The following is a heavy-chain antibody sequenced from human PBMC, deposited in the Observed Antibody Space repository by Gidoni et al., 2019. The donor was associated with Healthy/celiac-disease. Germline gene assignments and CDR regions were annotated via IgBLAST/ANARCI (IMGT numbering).Heavy chain of an antibody. CDR3: ARAPPARYCSSTSCSWYFDY. CDR2: INPNSGGT. Sequence: QVQLVQSGAEVKKPGASVKVSCKASGYTFTGYYMHWVRQAPGQGLEWMGWINPNSGGTNYAQKFQGRVTMTRDTSISTAYMELSRLRSDDTAVYYCARAPPARYCSSTSCSWYFDYWGQGTLVTVSS. CDR1: GYTFTGYY. V-gene: IGHV1-2*02. J-gene: IGHJ4*02. D-gene: IGHD2-2*01.